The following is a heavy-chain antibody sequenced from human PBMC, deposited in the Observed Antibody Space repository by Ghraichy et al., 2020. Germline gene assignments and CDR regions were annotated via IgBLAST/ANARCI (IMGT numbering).Heavy chain of an antibody. CDR1: GFSLSTPGVG. Sequence: SGPTLVKPTQTLTLTCTFSGFSLSTPGVGVAWIRQPPGKALEWLALIYWDDGERYSPSLESRLSVTKDTSNNQVVLRMTTMAPVDTATYFCAHTSTVRRYAFEVWGQGTMVTVSS. CDR3: AHTSTVRRYAFEV. V-gene: IGHV2-5*02. D-gene: IGHD4-11*01. J-gene: IGHJ3*01. CDR2: IYWDDGE.